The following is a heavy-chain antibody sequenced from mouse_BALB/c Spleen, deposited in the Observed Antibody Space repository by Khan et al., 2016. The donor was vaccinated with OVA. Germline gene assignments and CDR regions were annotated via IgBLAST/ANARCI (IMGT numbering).Heavy chain of an antibody. CDR2: IWSGGTT. J-gene: IGHJ3*01. Sequence: QVQLKQSGPGLVQPSQSLSITCTVSGFSLNTYGVHWVRQSPGKGLEWLGVIWSGGTTDYSAAFISRLSITKDNSKSQVFFKMNSLQANDTAIYYCARNYDYDEGLAYWGQGTLVTVSA. V-gene: IGHV2-2*02. CDR1: GFSLNTYG. CDR3: ARNYDYDEGLAY. D-gene: IGHD2-4*01.